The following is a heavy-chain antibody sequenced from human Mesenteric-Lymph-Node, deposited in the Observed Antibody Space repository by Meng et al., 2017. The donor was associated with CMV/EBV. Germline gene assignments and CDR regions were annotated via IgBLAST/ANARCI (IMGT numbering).Heavy chain of an antibody. CDR3: VRDKSNMEGVVDS. V-gene: IGHV3-21*01. CDR1: GFTFSTYN. D-gene: IGHD2-15*01. CDR2: ISSGSSYK. Sequence: GESLKISCAASGFTFSTYNMNWVRQAPGKGLEWISSISSGSSYKYYADSTRGRFTISRDNAKNSLYLQMNNLRAEDTAVYYCVRDKSNMEGVVDSWGQGTLVTVSS. J-gene: IGHJ5*01.